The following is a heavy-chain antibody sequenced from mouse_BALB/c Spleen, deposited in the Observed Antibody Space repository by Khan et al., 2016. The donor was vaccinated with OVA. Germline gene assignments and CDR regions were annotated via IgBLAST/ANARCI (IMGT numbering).Heavy chain of an antibody. CDR2: IFPGTGTP. CDR3: ARGYFGNYEFAY. Sequence: QVQLQQSGAELVKPGASVQLSCKTSGYTFTSYWIQWVKQRPGQGLGWIGEIFPGTGTPYYNENFKCKATLTIDTSSTTAYMQLSSLTSEDSAVYFCARGYFGNYEFAYWGQGTLVTVSS. V-gene: IGHV1S132*01. CDR1: GYTFTSYW. D-gene: IGHD2-1*01. J-gene: IGHJ3*01.